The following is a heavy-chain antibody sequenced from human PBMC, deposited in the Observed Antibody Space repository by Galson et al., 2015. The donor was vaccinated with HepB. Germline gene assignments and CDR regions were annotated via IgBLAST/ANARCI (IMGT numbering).Heavy chain of an antibody. V-gene: IGHV3-53*03. CDR1: GFTVSSNY. CDR2: IYSGGST. CDR3: ALGYDSSGNWFDP. Sequence: SLRLSCAASGFTVSSNYMSWVRQPPGKGLEWVSVIYSGGSTYYYADSVKGRFTISTHNSKNTLYLQMNSLRADDTAVYYCALGYDSSGNWFDPWGQGTLVTVSS. D-gene: IGHD3-22*01. J-gene: IGHJ5*02.